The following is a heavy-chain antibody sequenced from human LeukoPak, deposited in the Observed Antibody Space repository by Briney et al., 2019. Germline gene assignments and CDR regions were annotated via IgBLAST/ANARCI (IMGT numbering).Heavy chain of an antibody. CDR3: AIDNYASSFDY. D-gene: IGHD2-2*01. CDR2: INSDGSST. V-gene: IGHV3-74*01. Sequence: GGSLRLSCAASGFTFSSYWMHWVRQAPGKGLVWVSRINSDGSSTSYADSVKGRFTISRDNAKNTLYLQMNSLRAEDTAVYYCAIDNYASSFDYWGQGTLVTVSS. J-gene: IGHJ4*02. CDR1: GFTFSSYW.